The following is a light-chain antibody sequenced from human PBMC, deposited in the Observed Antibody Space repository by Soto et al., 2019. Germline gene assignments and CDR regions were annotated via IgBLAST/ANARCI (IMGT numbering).Light chain of an antibody. CDR3: QQSDSLPIT. Sequence: DIQMTQSPSSMSASVGDRVTTTCRASQDISNYLNWYQQRPGKAPKLLIYDASNLERGVPSRFSGTRSGTHFTFAITSLQPEDVATYYCQQSDSLPITFGQGTRLEI. CDR2: DAS. CDR1: QDISNY. V-gene: IGKV1-33*01. J-gene: IGKJ5*01.